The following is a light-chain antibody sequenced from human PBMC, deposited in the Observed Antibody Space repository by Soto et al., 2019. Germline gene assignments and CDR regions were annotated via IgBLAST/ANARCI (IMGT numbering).Light chain of an antibody. CDR2: AAS. Sequence: EIVMTQSPATLSVSPGERATLSCRASQSVSSNLAWYQQKPGQAPRLLIYAASTRATGVPARFSGSGSGTEFTLPISSLQSEDVAVSYCQQKNNWPPITFGQGTRLEIK. J-gene: IGKJ5*01. V-gene: IGKV3-15*01. CDR1: QSVSSN. CDR3: QQKNNWPPIT.